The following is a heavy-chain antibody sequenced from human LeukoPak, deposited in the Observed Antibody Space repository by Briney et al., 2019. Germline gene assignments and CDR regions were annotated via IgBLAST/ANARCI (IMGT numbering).Heavy chain of an antibody. Sequence: ASVKVSCKASGYTFTSYYMHWVRQAPGQGLEWMGIINPSGGSTSYAQKFQGRVTMTRDTSTSTVYMELSSLRSEDTAVYYCVREFYYGDYNNWFDPWGQGTLVTVSS. J-gene: IGHJ5*02. D-gene: IGHD4-17*01. CDR1: GYTFTSYY. CDR3: VREFYYGDYNNWFDP. V-gene: IGHV1-46*01. CDR2: INPSGGST.